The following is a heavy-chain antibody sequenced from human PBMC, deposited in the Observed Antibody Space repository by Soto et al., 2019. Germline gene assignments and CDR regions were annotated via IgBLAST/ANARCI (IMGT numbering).Heavy chain of an antibody. J-gene: IGHJ6*02. Sequence: SETLSLTCAVYGGSFSGYYWSWIRQPPGKGLEWIGEINHSGSTNYNPSLKSRVTISVDTSKNQFSLKLSSVTAADTAVYYCARGGEDQSSVYYYYGMDVWGQGTTVTVSS. D-gene: IGHD3-16*01. CDR2: INHSGST. CDR1: GGSFSGYY. CDR3: ARGGEDQSSVYYYYGMDV. V-gene: IGHV4-34*01.